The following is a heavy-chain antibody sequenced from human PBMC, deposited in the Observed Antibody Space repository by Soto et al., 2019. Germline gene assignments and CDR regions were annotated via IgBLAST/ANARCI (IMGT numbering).Heavy chain of an antibody. J-gene: IGHJ4*02. Sequence: ASVKVSCKASGGTFSGYAISWVRQAPGQGLQWMGGIIPIFGTANYAQKFQGRVTITADESTSTAYMELSSLRSEDTAVYYCARENCSGSSCYARPDYWGPGTLVTVSS. V-gene: IGHV1-69*13. CDR2: IIPIFGTA. CDR3: ARENCSGSSCYARPDY. D-gene: IGHD2-15*01. CDR1: GGTFSGYA.